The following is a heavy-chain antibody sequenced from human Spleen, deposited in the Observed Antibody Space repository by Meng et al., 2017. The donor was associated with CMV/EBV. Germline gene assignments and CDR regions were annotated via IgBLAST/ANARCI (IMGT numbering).Heavy chain of an antibody. J-gene: IGHJ6*02. Sequence: GSLRLSCTVSGHSISSDYYWGWIRQPPGKGLEWIGEINHSGSTNYNPSLKSRVTISVDTSKNQFSLKLSSVTAADTAVYYCARFGCSSTSCYTRYYYYYGMDVWGQGTTVTVSS. D-gene: IGHD2-2*02. CDR2: INHSGST. CDR1: GHSISSDYY. V-gene: IGHV4-38-2*02. CDR3: ARFGCSSTSCYTRYYYYYGMDV.